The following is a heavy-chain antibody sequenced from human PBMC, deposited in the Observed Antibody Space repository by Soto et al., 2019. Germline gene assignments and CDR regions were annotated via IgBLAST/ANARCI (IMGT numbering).Heavy chain of an antibody. Sequence: QVQLVESGGGVVQPGRSLRLSCAASGFTFSSYAMHWVRQAPGKGLEWVAVISYDGSNKYYADSVKGRFTISRDNSKNTLYLQMNSLRAEDTAVYDCARTGGLVPAAISWFDPWGQGTLVTVSS. CDR2: ISYDGSNK. CDR1: GFTFSSYA. J-gene: IGHJ5*02. CDR3: ARTGGLVPAAISWFDP. D-gene: IGHD2-2*01. V-gene: IGHV3-30-3*01.